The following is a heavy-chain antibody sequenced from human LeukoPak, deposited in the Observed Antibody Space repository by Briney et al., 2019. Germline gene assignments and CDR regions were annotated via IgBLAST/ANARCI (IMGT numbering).Heavy chain of an antibody. CDR2: ISYDGSNK. D-gene: IGHD3-3*01. J-gene: IGHJ4*02. CDR1: GFTFSSYA. Sequence: GGSLRLSCAASGFTFSSYAMHWVRQAPGKGLEWVAVISYDGSNKYYADSVKGRFTISRDNSKNTLYLQMNSLRAEDTAVYYCARARVRSLEWSAFDYWGQGTLVTVSS. CDR3: ARARVRSLEWSAFDY. V-gene: IGHV3-30-3*01.